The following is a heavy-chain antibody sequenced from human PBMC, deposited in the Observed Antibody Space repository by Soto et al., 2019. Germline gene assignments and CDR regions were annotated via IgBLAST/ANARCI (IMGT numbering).Heavy chain of an antibody. CDR3: AREGNYDFWSGYQLYYFDY. J-gene: IGHJ4*02. CDR1: GFTFSSYS. V-gene: IGHV3-21*01. Sequence: PGGSLRLSCAASGFTFSSYSMNWVRQAPGKGLEWVSSISSSSSYIYYADSVKGRFTISRDNAKNSLYLQMNSLRAEDTAVYYCAREGNYDFWSGYQLYYFDYWGQGTLVTVSS. CDR2: ISSSSSYI. D-gene: IGHD3-3*01.